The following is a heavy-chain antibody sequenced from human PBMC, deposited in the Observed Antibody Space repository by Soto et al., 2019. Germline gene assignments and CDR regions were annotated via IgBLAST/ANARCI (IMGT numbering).Heavy chain of an antibody. CDR1: GFTFSDHY. D-gene: IGHD2-2*01. CDR3: ARVVLPKYYFDY. Sequence: EVQLVESGGGLVQPGGSLRLSCEASGFTFSDHYMDWVRQAPGKGLEWVGRSRNKANSYTTEYAASVKGRFTVSRDDSKNSLYLQMNSLKTEDTAVYYCARVVLPKYYFDYWGQGTLVTVSS. V-gene: IGHV3-72*01. J-gene: IGHJ4*02. CDR2: SRNKANSYTT.